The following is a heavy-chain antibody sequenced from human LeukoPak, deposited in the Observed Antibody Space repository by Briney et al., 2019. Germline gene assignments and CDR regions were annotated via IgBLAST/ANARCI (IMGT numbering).Heavy chain of an antibody. V-gene: IGHV3-7*01. CDR1: GFTFTNYW. CDR3: ARGGAVGDY. J-gene: IGHJ4*02. CDR2: IKQDGREK. D-gene: IGHD6-19*01. Sequence: GGSLRLSCAASGFTFTNYWMMWVRQAPGKGLEWVANIKQDGREKNYVDSVKGRFTISRDNAKNPLYLQMNSLRAEDTAVYYCARGGAVGDYWGQGSLVAVSS.